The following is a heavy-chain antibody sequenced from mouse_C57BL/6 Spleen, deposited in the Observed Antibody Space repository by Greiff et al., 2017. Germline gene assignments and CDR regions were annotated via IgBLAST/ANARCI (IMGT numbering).Heavy chain of an antibody. D-gene: IGHD2-4*01. CDR1: GYTFTSYW. CDR2: IDPSDSYT. V-gene: IGHV1-59*01. J-gene: IGHJ3*01. Sequence: VQLQQPGAELVRPGTSVKLSCKASGYTFTSYWMHWVKQRPGQGLEWIGVIDPSDSYTNYNQKFKGKATLTVDTSSSTAYMQLSSLTSEDSAVYYCARSYDYDERGFAYWGQGTLVTVSA. CDR3: ARSYDYDERGFAY.